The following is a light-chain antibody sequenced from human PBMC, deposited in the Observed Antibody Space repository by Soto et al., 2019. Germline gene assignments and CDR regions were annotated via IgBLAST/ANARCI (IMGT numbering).Light chain of an antibody. CDR1: QSVSNF. CDR2: DTS. Sequence: EIVLTQSPATLSLSPGKRATLSCRASQSVSNFLAWYQQKPGQAPRLLIYDTSNRAGGIPARFSGSGSGTDFTLTISSLEPEDFAIYYCQQYNSYPLTFGGGTKVEIK. CDR3: QQYNSYPLT. V-gene: IGKV3-11*01. J-gene: IGKJ4*01.